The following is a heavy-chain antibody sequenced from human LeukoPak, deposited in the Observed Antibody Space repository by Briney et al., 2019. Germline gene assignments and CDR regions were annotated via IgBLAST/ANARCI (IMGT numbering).Heavy chain of an antibody. CDR2: IYYSGSA. Sequence: SETLSLTCTGSGGSISSQYWSWIRQPPGEGLEWIGYIYYSGSANYTPSLKNRVAISVDTSKNQFALKLSSVTAADTAVYYCARLYCSSTSCYYYMDVWGKETTVTVSS. V-gene: IGHV4-59*11. CDR1: GGSISSQY. D-gene: IGHD2-2*01. J-gene: IGHJ6*03. CDR3: ARLYCSSTSCYYYMDV.